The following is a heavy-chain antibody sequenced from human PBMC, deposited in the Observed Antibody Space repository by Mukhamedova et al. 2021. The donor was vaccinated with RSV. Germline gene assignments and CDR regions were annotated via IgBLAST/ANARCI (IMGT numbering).Heavy chain of an antibody. J-gene: IGHJ4*02. Sequence: QGRVTITADESTSTAYMELSSLRSEDTAVYYCARAEYSSEFDYWGQGTLVTVSS. D-gene: IGHD6-6*01. CDR3: ARAEYSSEFDY. V-gene: IGHV1-69*01.